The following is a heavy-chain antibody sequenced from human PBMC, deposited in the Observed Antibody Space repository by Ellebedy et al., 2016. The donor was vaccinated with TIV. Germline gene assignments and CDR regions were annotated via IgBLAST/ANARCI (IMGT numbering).Heavy chain of an antibody. CDR1: GFTFNNYW. CDR3: ARQFYHDF. CDR2: IKQDGSEK. D-gene: IGHD2-2*01. Sequence: PSETLSLTCAASGFTFNNYWMSWVRQAPGKGLEWVANIKQDGSEKFYADSVKGRFTISRENAKSSLHLQMDSLRVEDTAVYYCARQFYHDFWGQGTQVTVSS. J-gene: IGHJ4*02. V-gene: IGHV3-7*01.